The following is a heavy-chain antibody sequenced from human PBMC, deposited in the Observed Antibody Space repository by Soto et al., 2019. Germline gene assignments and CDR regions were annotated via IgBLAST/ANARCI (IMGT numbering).Heavy chain of an antibody. CDR1: GGTFYTYT. D-gene: IGHD5-18*01. V-gene: IGHV1-69*13. J-gene: IGHJ4*02. Sequence: ASVKVSCEASGGTFYTYTFSWVRQAPGQGLEWMGSITPIYPTTNYAEKFQGRLSVTADGSTNTAYMELNSLTSDDTAVYYCARIPRYSFPTSDDLDSWGQGTLVTVSP. CDR3: ARIPRYSFPTSDDLDS. CDR2: ITPIYPTT.